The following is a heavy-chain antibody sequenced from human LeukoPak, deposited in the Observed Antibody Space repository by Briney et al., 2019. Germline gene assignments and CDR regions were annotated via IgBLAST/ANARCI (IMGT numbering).Heavy chain of an antibody. CDR3: ARERRLLRGDAFDV. CDR2: IYYSGST. J-gene: IGHJ3*01. D-gene: IGHD4-23*01. V-gene: IGHV4-39*07. Sequence: PSETLSLTCTVSGGSISSSSYYWGWIRQPPGKGLEWIGSIYYSGSTYYNPSLKSRVTISVDTSKNQFSLKVSSVTAADTAVYYCARERRLLRGDAFDVWGQGTRVTVSS. CDR1: GGSISSSSYY.